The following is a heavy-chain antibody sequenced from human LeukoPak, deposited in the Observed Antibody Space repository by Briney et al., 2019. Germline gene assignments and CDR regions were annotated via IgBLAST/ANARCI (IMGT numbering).Heavy chain of an antibody. J-gene: IGHJ4*02. CDR2: MNPNSGNT. Sequence: ASVKVSCKASGGTFSSYAISWVRQAPGQGLEWMGWMNPNSGNTGYAQKFQGRATMTRNTSISTAYMELSSLRSEDTAVYYCARWGADYYGSGSYYRPNPDYWGQGTLVTVSS. D-gene: IGHD3-10*01. CDR3: ARWGADYYGSGSYYRPNPDY. V-gene: IGHV1-8*02. CDR1: GGTFSSYA.